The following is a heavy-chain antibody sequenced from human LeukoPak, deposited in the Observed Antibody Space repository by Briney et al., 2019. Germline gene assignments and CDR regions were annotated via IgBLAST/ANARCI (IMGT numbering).Heavy chain of an antibody. Sequence: SETLSLTCAVYGGSFSGYYWSWIRQPPGKGLEWIGEINHSRSTNYNPSLKSRVTISVDTSKNQFSLKLSSVTAADTAVYYCARGMPVTFDYWGQGTLVTVSS. J-gene: IGHJ4*02. CDR1: GGSFSGYY. D-gene: IGHD4-17*01. CDR2: INHSRST. V-gene: IGHV4-34*01. CDR3: ARGMPVTFDY.